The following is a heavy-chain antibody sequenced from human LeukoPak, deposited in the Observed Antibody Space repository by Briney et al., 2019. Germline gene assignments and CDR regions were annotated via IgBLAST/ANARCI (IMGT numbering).Heavy chain of an antibody. V-gene: IGHV4-59*08. CDR2: IYYSGST. CDR3: ASLKARDAFDI. Sequence: SETLSLTCTVSDGSFSSYSWNWIRQPPGGGLELLGYIYYSGSTIYNPSLRGRVPISVDTSKNQFSPKLTSATAADPAVYYCASLKARDAFDIWGQGTMVTVSS. CDR1: DGSFSSYS. J-gene: IGHJ3*02.